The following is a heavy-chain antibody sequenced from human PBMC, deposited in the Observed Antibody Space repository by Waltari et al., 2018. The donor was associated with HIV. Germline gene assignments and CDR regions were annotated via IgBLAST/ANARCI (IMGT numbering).Heavy chain of an antibody. CDR2: ISGYNSNT. Sequence: VQLVQSGAELRKPGASVKVSCRASGYTFSAYTISWVRQAPGQGLEWMEWISGYNSNTNNAQKFQGRVNMTTDTSTSTAHMGLRSLRSDDTAMYYCARGVSIVRGVMIRGHMDVWGQGTTVTVSS. CDR1: GYTFSAYT. CDR3: ARGVSIVRGVMIRGHMDV. J-gene: IGHJ6*02. V-gene: IGHV1-18*01. D-gene: IGHD3-10*01.